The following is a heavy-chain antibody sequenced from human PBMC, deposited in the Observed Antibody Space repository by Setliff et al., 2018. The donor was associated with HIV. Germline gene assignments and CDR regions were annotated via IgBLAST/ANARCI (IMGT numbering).Heavy chain of an antibody. CDR1: GFTFDDYA. CDR3: TTSWITDGYTFGPRKYYFDH. Sequence: GGSLRLSCTPSGFTFDDYAMSWVRQAPGKGLEWVGFIRSEGYAGTTDYAAPVKGRFTISRDDSKSMLYLQMNSLKTEDTAVYYCTTSWITDGYTFGPRKYYFDHWGRGTLVTVSS. D-gene: IGHD5-18*01. CDR2: IRSEGYAGTT. V-gene: IGHV3-49*04. J-gene: IGHJ4*02.